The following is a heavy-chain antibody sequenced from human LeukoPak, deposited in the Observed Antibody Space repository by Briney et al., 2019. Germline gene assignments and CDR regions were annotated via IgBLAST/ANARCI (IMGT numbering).Heavy chain of an antibody. D-gene: IGHD3-10*01. V-gene: IGHV3-33*01. J-gene: IGHJ3*02. CDR3: ARGHTYYYGSGSSDAFDI. CDR2: IWYDGSNK. Sequence: GGSLRLSCAASGFTFSSYGMHWVRQAPGKGLEWLAVIWYDGSNKYYADSVKGRFTISRDNSKNTLYLQMNSLRAEDTAVYYCARGHTYYYGSGSSDAFDIWGQGTMVTVSS. CDR1: GFTFSSYG.